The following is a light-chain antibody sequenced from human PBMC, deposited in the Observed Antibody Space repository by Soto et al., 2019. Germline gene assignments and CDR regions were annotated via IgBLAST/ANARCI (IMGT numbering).Light chain of an antibody. CDR3: QQYGSSPPLT. Sequence: EIVLTQSPGTLSLSPGERATLSCGPSQIISSSYLAWYQQKPGQAPRLLIYGASSRATGIPDRFSGSGSGTDFTLTISRLEPEDFAVYYCQQYGSSPPLTFGGGTKVEIK. V-gene: IGKV3-20*01. CDR1: QIISSSY. J-gene: IGKJ4*01. CDR2: GAS.